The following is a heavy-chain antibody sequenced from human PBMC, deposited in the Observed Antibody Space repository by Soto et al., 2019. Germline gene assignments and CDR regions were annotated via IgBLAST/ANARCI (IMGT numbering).Heavy chain of an antibody. J-gene: IGHJ6*02. CDR3: VQSRCGGDCLQSYSSHSYYGLDV. D-gene: IGHD2-21*02. Sequence: HITLKESGPPLVKPTQTLTLTCTFSGLSLSTTGVGVGWIRQPPGKALEWLALIYWDDDKRYSPSQKSSLTITKETSKNQVVLTMTNMDPVDTATDYCVQSRCGGDCLQSYSSHSYYGLDVWGQGTTVTISS. CDR2: IYWDDDK. V-gene: IGHV2-5*02. CDR1: GLSLSTTGVG.